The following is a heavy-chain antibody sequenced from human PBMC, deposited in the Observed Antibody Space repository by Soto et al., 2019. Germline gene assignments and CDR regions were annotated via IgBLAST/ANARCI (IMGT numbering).Heavy chain of an antibody. CDR1: GFTVSNNY. J-gene: IGHJ4*02. V-gene: IGHV3-66*01. CDR3: ASGWGGDY. CDR2: VYSGGDT. Sequence: EVQLVGSGGGLVQPGGSLRISCAASGFTVSNNYMSWVRQAPGKGLEWISIVYSGGDTHYSDSVKGRFTISRDNSKNTLYLQMNSLGAEDTAVYYCASGWGGDYWGQGTLATVSS. D-gene: IGHD3-16*01.